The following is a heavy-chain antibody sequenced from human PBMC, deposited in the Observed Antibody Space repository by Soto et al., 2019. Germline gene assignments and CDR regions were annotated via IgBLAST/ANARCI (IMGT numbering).Heavy chain of an antibody. D-gene: IGHD3-16*02. CDR2: ISGSGGST. CDR3: ARGGPNYDYIWGSYRPIGGGFDY. V-gene: IGHV3-23*01. CDR1: GFTFSSYA. J-gene: IGHJ4*02. Sequence: EVQLLESGGGLVQPGGSLRLSCAASGFTFSSYAMSWVRQAPGKGLEWVSAISGSGGSTYYADSVKSWFTISRDNSKNPLYLRMNSLRAEDTAVYYCARGGPNYDYIWGSYRPIGGGFDYWGQGTLVTVSS.